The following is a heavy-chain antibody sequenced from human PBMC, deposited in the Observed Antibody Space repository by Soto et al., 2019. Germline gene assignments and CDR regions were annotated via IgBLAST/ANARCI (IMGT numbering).Heavy chain of an antibody. V-gene: IGHV1-24*01. CDR3: ARDGPMVNPYYYYGMDV. CDR2: FIPEDGAT. Sequence: ASVKVSCTVSGYTLTELSRHWVRQAPGKWLEWMGGFIPEDGATIYAQKFQGRVTITADESTSTAYMELSSLRSEDTAVYYCARDGPMVNPYYYYGMDVWGQGTMVTVSS. CDR1: GYTLTELS. D-gene: IGHD5-18*01. J-gene: IGHJ6*02.